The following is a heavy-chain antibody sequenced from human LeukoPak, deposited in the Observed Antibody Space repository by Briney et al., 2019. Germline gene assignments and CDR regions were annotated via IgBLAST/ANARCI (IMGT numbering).Heavy chain of an antibody. D-gene: IGHD6-19*01. CDR3: AKDPDEYSSGSFDY. J-gene: IGHJ4*02. V-gene: IGHV3-30*18. CDR2: ISYDGSNK. Sequence: GGSLRLSCAASGFTFSSYGMLWVRQAPGKGLEWVAVISYDGSNKYYADSVKGRFTISRDNSKNTLYLQMSSLRAEDTAVYYCAKDPDEYSSGSFDYWGQGTLVTVSS. CDR1: GFTFSSYG.